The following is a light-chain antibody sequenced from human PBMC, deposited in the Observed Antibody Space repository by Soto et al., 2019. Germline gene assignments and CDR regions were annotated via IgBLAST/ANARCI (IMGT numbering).Light chain of an antibody. CDR2: GAY. V-gene: IGKV1-9*01. CDR1: QDLDNY. CDR3: QQLRGSPTIT. Sequence: DIQLSQSPSLLSASVGDRVTITCRASQDLDNYLAWYRQTPGEAPKLLIYGAYTLHSGVPRRFSGAGSGTEFSLTISRLQPEDFEIYYCQQLRGSPTITFGQGTRVDIK. J-gene: IGKJ5*01.